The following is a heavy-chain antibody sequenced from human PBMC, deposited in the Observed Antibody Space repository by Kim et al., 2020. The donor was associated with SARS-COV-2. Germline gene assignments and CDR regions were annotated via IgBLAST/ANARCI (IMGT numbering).Heavy chain of an antibody. CDR2: A. Sequence: ANDAQKFQGRVTITADESTSTAYMELSSLRSEDTAVYYCVRDRSSSWFDWGQGTLVTVSS. CDR3: VRDRSSSWFD. V-gene: IGHV1-69*01. J-gene: IGHJ4*02. D-gene: IGHD6-13*01.